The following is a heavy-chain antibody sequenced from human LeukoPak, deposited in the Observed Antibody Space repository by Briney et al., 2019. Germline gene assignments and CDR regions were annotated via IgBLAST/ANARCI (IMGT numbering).Heavy chain of an antibody. CDR1: GFSLSSSGVA. V-gene: IGHV2-5*05. CDR3: AHSSFDILTGPFDY. J-gene: IGHJ4*02. CDR2: IYWHDDK. D-gene: IGHD3-9*01. Sequence: SGPTLVNPTQTLTLTCTFSGFSLSSSGVAVGWIRQPPRKALEWLALIYWHDDKRYGPSLKSRLTITKDTSKNQVVLTMSNMDPVDTATYYCAHSSFDILTGPFDYWGQGTLVTVSS.